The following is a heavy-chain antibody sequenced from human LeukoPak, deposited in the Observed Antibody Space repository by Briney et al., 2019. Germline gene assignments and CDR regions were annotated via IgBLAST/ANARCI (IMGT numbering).Heavy chain of an antibody. CDR2: LLDSVNT. CDR3: ATIKRGSIYGYFDF. CDR1: GGSISSHY. Sequence: SETLSLTCTVSGGSISSHYWSWIRQPPGKGLEWVAYLLDSVNTKDNPSLNSRLTLSADTSKNQFSLRLSSVTAADTAVYYCATIKRGSIYGYFDFWGQGIKVTVFS. J-gene: IGHJ4*02. V-gene: IGHV4-59*11. D-gene: IGHD5-18*01.